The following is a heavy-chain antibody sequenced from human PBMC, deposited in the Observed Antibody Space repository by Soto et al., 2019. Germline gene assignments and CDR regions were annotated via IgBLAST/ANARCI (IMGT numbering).Heavy chain of an antibody. CDR3: ARDCSCGSCYITNRPYYYYMDV. CDR2: IYYSGST. J-gene: IGHJ6*03. Sequence: PSETLCVTCTVSGGSISGHYCSWIRQPPGKGLEWIGYIYYSGSTNYNPSLKSRVTISVDTSKNEFSLKLSSVTAADTAVYYCARDCSCGSCYITNRPYYYYMDVWGKGTTVTVS. CDR1: GGSISGHY. V-gene: IGHV4-59*11. D-gene: IGHD2-15*01.